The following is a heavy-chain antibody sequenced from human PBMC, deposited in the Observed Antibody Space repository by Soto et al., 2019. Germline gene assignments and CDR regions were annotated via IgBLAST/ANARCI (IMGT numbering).Heavy chain of an antibody. CDR2: IHRTGST. D-gene: IGHD3-10*01. V-gene: IGHV4-59*01. Sequence: SETLSLTCSVSRGSISSYYWSCVRQPPGKGLEWIGFIHRTGSTKYNPSLESRVTISVDTSQNQLSLRLSSVTAADTAVYYCARESAGSGKNNWFDPWGQGILVTVSS. J-gene: IGHJ5*02. CDR1: RGSISSYY. CDR3: ARESAGSGKNNWFDP.